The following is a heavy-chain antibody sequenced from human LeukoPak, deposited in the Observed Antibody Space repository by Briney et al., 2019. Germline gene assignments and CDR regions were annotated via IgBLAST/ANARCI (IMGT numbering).Heavy chain of an antibody. J-gene: IGHJ4*02. D-gene: IGHD5-18*01. CDR1: GFTFSNYW. V-gene: IGHV3-74*01. CDR3: ARTLGGYNYGPYDS. CDR2: INNLGTST. Sequence: GGSLRLSCAASGFTFSNYWMHWVRQAPGKGLVWVSRINNLGTSTNYADSVRGRFTISRDNSDDTLYLQMDSLRAEDTAVYFCARTLGGYNYGPYDSWGQGTLVSVSS.